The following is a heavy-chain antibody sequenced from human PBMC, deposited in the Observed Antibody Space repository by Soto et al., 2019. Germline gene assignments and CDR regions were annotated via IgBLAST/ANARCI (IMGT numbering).Heavy chain of an antibody. D-gene: IGHD3-10*01. CDR3: ARDRGRFASMVREKDAFDI. Sequence: QVQLVQSGAEVKKPGASVKVSCKASGYTFTSYGISWVRQAPGQGLEWMGWISAYNGNTNYAQKLQGRVTMTTDTSTSTAYMELRSLRSDDTAVYYCARDRGRFASMVREKDAFDIWGQGTMVTVSS. CDR1: GYTFTSYG. V-gene: IGHV1-18*01. J-gene: IGHJ3*02. CDR2: ISAYNGNT.